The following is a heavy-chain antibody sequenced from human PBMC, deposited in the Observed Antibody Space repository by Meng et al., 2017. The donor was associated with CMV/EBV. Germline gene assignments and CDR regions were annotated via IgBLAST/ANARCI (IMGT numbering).Heavy chain of an antibody. D-gene: IGHD6-19*01. CDR1: GFTFSNDC. Sequence: GFTFSNDCMSGVRQAPGKGLEWVGRIKSKTDGGTTDYAAPVKGRFTISRDDSKNTLYLQMNSLKTEDTAVYYCTTILLAVAGGFDYWGQGTLVTVSS. J-gene: IGHJ4*02. CDR2: IKSKTDGGTT. CDR3: TTILLAVAGGFDY. V-gene: IGHV3-15*07.